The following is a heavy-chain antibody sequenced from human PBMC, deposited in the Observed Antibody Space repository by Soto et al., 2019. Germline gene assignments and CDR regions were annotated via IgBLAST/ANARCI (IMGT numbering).Heavy chain of an antibody. CDR1: GYTFTSYD. Sequence: ASVKVSCKASGYTFTSYDINWVRQAPGQGLEWVGWMNPNNGETGYAQKFQGRVTMTRDTSIRTAYLEVTSLRSDDTAVYYCAKGYYCISTSCHRLRYWGQGTLVTV. CDR2: MNPNNGET. V-gene: IGHV1-8*01. CDR3: AKGYYCISTSCHRLRY. J-gene: IGHJ4*02. D-gene: IGHD3-3*01.